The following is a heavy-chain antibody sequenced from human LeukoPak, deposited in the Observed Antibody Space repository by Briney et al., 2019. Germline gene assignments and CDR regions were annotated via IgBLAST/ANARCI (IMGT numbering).Heavy chain of an antibody. CDR1: GYTFTGYY. Sequence: TSVKVSCKASGYTFTGYYMHWVRQAPGQGLEWMGWINPNSGGTNYAQKFQGRVTMTRDTSISTAYMELSRLRSDDTAVYYCARADSSGYYRSSWFDPWGQGTLVTVSS. CDR2: INPNSGGT. D-gene: IGHD3-22*01. J-gene: IGHJ5*02. V-gene: IGHV1-2*02. CDR3: ARADSSGYYRSSWFDP.